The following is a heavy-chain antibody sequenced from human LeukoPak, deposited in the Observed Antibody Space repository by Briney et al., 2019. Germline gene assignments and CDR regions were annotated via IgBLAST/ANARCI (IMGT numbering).Heavy chain of an antibody. J-gene: IGHJ4*02. V-gene: IGHV4-34*01. D-gene: IGHD3-9*01. CDR3: ASGILRSMVDY. Sequence: SETLSPTCAVYGGSFSGYYWSWIRQPPGKGLEWIGEINHSGSTNYNPSLKSRVTISVDTSKNQFSLKLSSVTAADTAVYYCASGILRSMVDYWGQGTLVTVSS. CDR1: GGSFSGYY. CDR2: INHSGST.